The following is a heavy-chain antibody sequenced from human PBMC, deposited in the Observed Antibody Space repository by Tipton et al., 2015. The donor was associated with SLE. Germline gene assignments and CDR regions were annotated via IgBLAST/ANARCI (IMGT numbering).Heavy chain of an antibody. CDR2: ANRNEGT. D-gene: IGHD5-12*01. J-gene: IGHJ4*02. CDR1: GASTNTKY. Sequence: TLSLTCTVSGASTNTKYWAWIRQSPGKGLEWIGYANRNEGTNYNSSLKSRVTISVDTSKSQFSLKLRSVTAADTAVYYCAREYSGYEYRTFDHWGQGTLVTVST. V-gene: IGHV4-4*08. CDR3: AREYSGYEYRTFDH.